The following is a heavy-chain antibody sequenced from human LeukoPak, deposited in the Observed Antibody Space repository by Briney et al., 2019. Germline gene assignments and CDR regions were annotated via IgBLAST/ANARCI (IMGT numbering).Heavy chain of an antibody. J-gene: IGHJ5*02. Sequence: SETLSLTCTVSGGSINTYYWSWIRQPAGKVLEWIGRIYTSGSTNYNPSLKSRVTISIDKSKNQLSLKLSSVTAADTAVYYCARDLWRFDPWGQGTLVTVSS. CDR2: IYTSGST. CDR1: GGSINTYY. D-gene: IGHD2/OR15-2a*01. CDR3: ARDLWRFDP. V-gene: IGHV4-4*07.